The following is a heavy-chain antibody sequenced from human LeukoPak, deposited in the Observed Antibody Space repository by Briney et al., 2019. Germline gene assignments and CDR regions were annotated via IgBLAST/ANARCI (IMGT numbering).Heavy chain of an antibody. J-gene: IGHJ4*02. CDR2: TYPGDSET. CDR3: ARHTYGTN. CDR1: GYSFGSYW. V-gene: IGHV5-51*01. D-gene: IGHD1-14*01. Sequence: GESLKISCKGFGYSFGSYWIAWVRQTPGKGLEWMGITYPGDSETRYSPSFQGQVTISVDKSISTAYLQWSSLKASDTAMYYCARHTYGTNWGQGTMVTVSS.